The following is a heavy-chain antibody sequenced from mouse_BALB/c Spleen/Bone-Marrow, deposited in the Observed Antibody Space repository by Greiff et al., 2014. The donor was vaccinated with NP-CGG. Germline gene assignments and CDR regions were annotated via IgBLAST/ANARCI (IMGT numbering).Heavy chain of an antibody. CDR1: GYTFTDYH. CDR2: VNPYNGGT. CDR3: ARGIYYGNYFDY. D-gene: IGHD2-1*01. V-gene: IGHV1-19*01. J-gene: IGHJ2*01. Sequence: VQLQQSGPELVKPGASVKMSCKASGYTFTDYHMDWVKQSHGESFEWIGRVNPYNGGTSYNQKFKGKATLTVDKSSSTAYMELNSLTSEDSAVYYCARGIYYGNYFDYRGQGTTLTVSS.